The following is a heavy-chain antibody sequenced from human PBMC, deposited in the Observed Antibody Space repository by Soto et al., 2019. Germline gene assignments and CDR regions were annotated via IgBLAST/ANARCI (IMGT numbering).Heavy chain of an antibody. CDR3: ARERVVADEANFDY. V-gene: IGHV1-69*13. CDR1: GGTFSSYA. Sequence: ASVKVSCKTSGGTFSSYAISWVRQAPGQGLEWMGGIIPIFGTANYAQRFQGRVTITADESTSTAYMELSSLRSEDTAVHYCARERVVADEANFDYWGQGTLVTVSS. J-gene: IGHJ4*02. CDR2: IIPIFGTA. D-gene: IGHD2-21*01.